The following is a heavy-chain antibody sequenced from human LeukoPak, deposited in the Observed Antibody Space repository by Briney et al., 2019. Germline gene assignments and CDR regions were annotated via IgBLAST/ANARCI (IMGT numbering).Heavy chain of an antibody. V-gene: IGHV4-59*01. J-gene: IGHJ4*02. Sequence: KPSETLSLTCTVSGGSISSYYWSWIRQPPGKGLEWIGYIYYSGSTNYNPSLKSRVTISVDTSKNQFSLKLSSMTAADTAVYYCARVGLRLGELSFGDFDYWGQGTLVTVSS. CDR1: GGSISSYY. CDR3: ARVGLRLGELSFGDFDY. D-gene: IGHD3-16*02. CDR2: IYYSGST.